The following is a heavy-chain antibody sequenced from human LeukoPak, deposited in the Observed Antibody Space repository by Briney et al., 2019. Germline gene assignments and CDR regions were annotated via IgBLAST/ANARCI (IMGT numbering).Heavy chain of an antibody. Sequence: GASVKVSCKASGYTFTNHNIGWVRQAPGQGLEWMGWISTYNGNTNYAQKLQGRVTMTTDTSTTTAYMELTGLRSDDTAVYYCARDGTKTRTTNAPDSSGWYGGPRYYYYYYMDVWGKGTSVTISS. V-gene: IGHV1-18*01. CDR3: ARDGTKTRTTNAPDSSGWYGGPRYYYYYYMDV. CDR1: GYTFTNHN. CDR2: ISTYNGNT. J-gene: IGHJ6*03. D-gene: IGHD6-19*01.